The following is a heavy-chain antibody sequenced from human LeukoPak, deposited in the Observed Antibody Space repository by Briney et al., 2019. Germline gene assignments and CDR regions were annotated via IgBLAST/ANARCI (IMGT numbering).Heavy chain of an antibody. Sequence: PSETLSLTCTVSGGSISSGGYCWSWIRQHPGKGLEWIGYIYYSGSTYHNPSLKSRVTISVDTSKNQFSLKLSSVTAADTAAYYCARDSLRAGGIDYWGQGTLVTVSS. V-gene: IGHV4-31*03. CDR3: ARDSLRAGGIDY. D-gene: IGHD3-16*01. CDR1: GGSISSGGYC. CDR2: IYYSGST. J-gene: IGHJ4*02.